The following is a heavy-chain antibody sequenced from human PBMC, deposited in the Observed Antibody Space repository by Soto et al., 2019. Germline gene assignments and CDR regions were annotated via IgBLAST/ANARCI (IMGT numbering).Heavy chain of an antibody. J-gene: IGHJ6*02. CDR3: ARTGLLHGMDV. V-gene: IGHV3-30-3*01. Sequence: QVQLVESGGGVVQPGRSLRLSCEASGFIFSSYAMHWVRQAPGKGLEWVAVISYDGSNKYYADSVKGRFTISRDNSKNTLYLQMNSLRAEDTAVYYCARTGLLHGMDVWGQGTTVTVSS. CDR2: ISYDGSNK. CDR1: GFIFSSYA. D-gene: IGHD2-15*01.